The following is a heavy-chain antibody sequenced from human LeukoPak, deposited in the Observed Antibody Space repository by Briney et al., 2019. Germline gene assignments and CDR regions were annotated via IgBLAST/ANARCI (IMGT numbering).Heavy chain of an antibody. CDR1: GGSLSGHY. Sequence: SETLSLTCTVGGGSLSGHYWGWIRQPPGKGLELVGRIYYTGTTFYNPSLNSRVTITLDTSRNQFSLRLTSVIAADTAVYYCARFSWGCSTASCYLTNWGQGALVTVSS. CDR2: IYYTGTT. J-gene: IGHJ4*02. D-gene: IGHD2-21*01. V-gene: IGHV4-59*11. CDR3: ARFSWGCSTASCYLTN.